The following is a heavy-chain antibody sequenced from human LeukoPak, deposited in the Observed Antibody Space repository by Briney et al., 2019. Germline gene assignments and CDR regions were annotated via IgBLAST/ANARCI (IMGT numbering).Heavy chain of an antibody. J-gene: IGHJ4*02. CDR3: ARASSGSWYGDY. Sequence: PGGSLRLSCAASGFDVSDNYMSWVRHARGKGLEWVSVIYSGGSTYYADAVKGRFTISRDNSKNTIYLQMNSLRVEDTAVYYCARASSGSWYGDYWGQGTLVTVSS. V-gene: IGHV3-66*01. CDR2: IYSGGST. CDR1: GFDVSDNY. D-gene: IGHD6-13*01.